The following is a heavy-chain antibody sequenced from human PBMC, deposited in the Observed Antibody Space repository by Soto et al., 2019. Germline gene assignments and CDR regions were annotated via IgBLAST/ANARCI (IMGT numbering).Heavy chain of an antibody. CDR3: ASIAARQYYYYYYGMDV. CDR1: GGTFSSYA. V-gene: IGHV1-69*06. J-gene: IGHJ6*02. Sequence: SVKVSCKASGGTFSSYAISWVRQAPGQGLEWMGGIIPIFGTANYAQKFQGRVTITADKSTSTAYMELSSLRSEDTAVYYCASIAARQYYYYYYGMDVWGQGTTVTVSS. CDR2: IIPIFGTA. D-gene: IGHD6-6*01.